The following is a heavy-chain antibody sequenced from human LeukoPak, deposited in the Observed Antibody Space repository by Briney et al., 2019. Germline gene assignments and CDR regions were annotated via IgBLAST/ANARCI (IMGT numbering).Heavy chain of an antibody. CDR3: ARENSGYFDISY. CDR2: ISSSSSYI. V-gene: IGHV3-21*01. CDR1: GFTFSSYS. Sequence: PGGSLRLSCAASGFTFSSYSMNWVRQAPGKGLEWVSSISSSSSYIYYADSVKGRFTISRDNAKNSLYLQMNSLRAEDTAVYYCARENSGYFDISYWGQGTLVTVSS. D-gene: IGHD5-12*01. J-gene: IGHJ4*02.